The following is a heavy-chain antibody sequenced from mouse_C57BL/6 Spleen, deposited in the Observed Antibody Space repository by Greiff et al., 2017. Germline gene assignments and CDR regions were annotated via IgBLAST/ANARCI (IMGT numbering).Heavy chain of an antibody. CDR2: IRSTSNNYAT. V-gene: IGHV10-1*01. CDR3: VRQPALYGSSYGYAMDY. J-gene: IGHJ4*01. Sequence: EVQLVESGGGLVQPKGSLKLSCAASGFSFNTYAMNWVRQAPGKGLEWVARIRSTSNNYATYYADSVKDRFTISRDDSESMLYLQMNNLKTEDTAMYYCVRQPALYGSSYGYAMDYWGQGTSVTVSS. D-gene: IGHD1-1*01. CDR1: GFSFNTYA.